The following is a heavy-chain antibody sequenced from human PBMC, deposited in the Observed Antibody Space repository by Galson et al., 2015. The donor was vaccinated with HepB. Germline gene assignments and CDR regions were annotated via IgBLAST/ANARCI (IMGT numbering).Heavy chain of an antibody. J-gene: IGHJ6*02. D-gene: IGHD3-16*01. Sequence: SLRLSCAASGFTFSSYSMNWARQAPGKGLEWVSSISSSSSYIYYADSVKDRFTISRDNAKNSLYLQMNSLRAEDTAVYYCARDSPLDGMDVWGQGTTVTVSS. CDR2: ISSSSSYI. CDR1: GFTFSSYS. CDR3: ARDSPLDGMDV. V-gene: IGHV3-21*01.